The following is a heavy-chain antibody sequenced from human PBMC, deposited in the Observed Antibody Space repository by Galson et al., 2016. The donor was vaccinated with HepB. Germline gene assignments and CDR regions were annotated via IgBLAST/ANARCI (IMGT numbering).Heavy chain of an antibody. V-gene: IGHV2-5*01. CDR3: AHSEPKYYDNSDYYYCLFDY. Sequence: PALVKPTQTVTLTCTFSGFSLSTSGVGVGWIRQPPGKALEWLALIYWNDEKRYSPSLKSRLTITKDTSKNQVVLTMTNMDPVDTATYYCAHSEPKYYDNSDYYYCLFDYWGQGTLVTVSS. CDR1: GFSLSTSGVG. D-gene: IGHD3-22*01. CDR2: IYWNDEK. J-gene: IGHJ4*02.